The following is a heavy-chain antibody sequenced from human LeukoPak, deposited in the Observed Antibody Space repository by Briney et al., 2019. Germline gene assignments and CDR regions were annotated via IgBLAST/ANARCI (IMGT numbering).Heavy chain of an antibody. CDR2: INQDGSDK. Sequence: GGSLRLSCVVSGFTSSSYWLSWVRQVPGRGLEWVANINQDGSDKYYVDSVRGRFIISRDNAKSSLYLQMNSLRADDTAVYYCARPLRETTGDYWGQGTLVTVSS. J-gene: IGHJ4*02. CDR3: ARPLRETTGDY. V-gene: IGHV3-7*01. CDR1: GFTSSSYW. D-gene: IGHD1-7*01.